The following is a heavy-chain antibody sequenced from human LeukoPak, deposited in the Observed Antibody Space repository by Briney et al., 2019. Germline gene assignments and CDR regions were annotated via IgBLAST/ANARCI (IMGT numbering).Heavy chain of an antibody. CDR3: ARVWNYHDSSGYLEYFQE. CDR1: GYTFTGYY. D-gene: IGHD3-22*01. V-gene: IGHV1-2*02. J-gene: IGHJ1*01. Sequence: ASVKVSCKASGYTFTGYYMHWVRQAPGQGLEWMGWISPNSGGTKYAQKFQGRVTMTRDTSISTAYMELSSLRSDDAAVYYCARVWNYHDSSGYLEYFQEWGQGTLVTVSS. CDR2: ISPNSGGT.